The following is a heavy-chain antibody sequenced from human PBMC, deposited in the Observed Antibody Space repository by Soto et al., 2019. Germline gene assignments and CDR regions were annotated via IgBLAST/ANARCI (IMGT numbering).Heavy chain of an antibody. CDR1: GYSFTSYW. Sequence: GESLKIYCKGAGYSFTSYWIGWVRQMPGKGLEWMGIIYPGDSDTRYSPSFQGHVTISADKSINTAYLQWSSLKASDTAMYYCTRPDFYYGSGDWAFWGQGPPVPVPS. CDR2: IYPGDSDT. J-gene: IGHJ4*02. V-gene: IGHV5-51*01. CDR3: TRPDFYYGSGDWAF. D-gene: IGHD3-10*01.